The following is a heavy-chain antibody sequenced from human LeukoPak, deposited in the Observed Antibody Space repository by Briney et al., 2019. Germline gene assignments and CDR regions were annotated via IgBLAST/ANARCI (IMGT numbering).Heavy chain of an antibody. CDR3: ARDSGSGSNDY. Sequence: ASVKVSCTASGYTFTSYAIHWVRQAPGQRLEWMGWISAGNGNTKYSQNFQGRVTFISNTSATTAFMELSSLRSEDAAVYYCARDSGSGSNDYWGQGTLVTVSS. J-gene: IGHJ4*02. CDR1: GYTFTSYA. V-gene: IGHV1-3*01. CDR2: ISAGNGNT. D-gene: IGHD1-26*01.